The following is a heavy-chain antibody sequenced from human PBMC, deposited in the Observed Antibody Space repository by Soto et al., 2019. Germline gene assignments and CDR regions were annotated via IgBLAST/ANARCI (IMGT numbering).Heavy chain of an antibody. CDR2: VYYRGRS. Sequence: SLTCTVSGGSVINSNYYWGWIRQSPGKGLEWIGSVYYRGRSYSKSSVKSRVTISVDTSKNQFSLNLNSVTASDTAVYFCVSQRTSVLTQAYFDYWGPGALVTVSS. CDR1: GGSVINSNYY. D-gene: IGHD2-8*01. J-gene: IGHJ4*02. CDR3: VSQRTSVLTQAYFDY. V-gene: IGHV4-39*01.